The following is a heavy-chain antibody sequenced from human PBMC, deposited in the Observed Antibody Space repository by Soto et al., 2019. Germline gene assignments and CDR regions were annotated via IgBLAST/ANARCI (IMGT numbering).Heavy chain of an antibody. V-gene: IGHV3-33*01. J-gene: IGHJ4*02. Sequence: GGSLRLCCAASGFTFSSDGMHWCRQAPGKGLEWVAVIWYDGSNKYYADSVKGLFTISRDNSKNTLYLQMNSLRAEDTAVYYCARDLASTRIAAAGVFDYWGQGTLVTVSS. CDR2: IWYDGSNK. CDR1: GFTFSSDG. D-gene: IGHD6-13*01. CDR3: ARDLASTRIAAAGVFDY.